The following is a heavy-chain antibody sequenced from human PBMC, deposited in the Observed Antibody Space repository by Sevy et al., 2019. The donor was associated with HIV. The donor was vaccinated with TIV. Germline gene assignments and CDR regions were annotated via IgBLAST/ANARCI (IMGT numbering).Heavy chain of an antibody. Sequence: GGSLRLSCSASGFTFSSYAMHWVRQAPGKGLEYVSAISSNGGSTYYADSVKGRFTISRDNSKNTLYLQMSSLRVEDTAVYYCVKLLVETAMGGDTFDYWGQGTLVTVSS. J-gene: IGHJ4*02. CDR2: ISSNGGST. CDR3: VKLLVETAMGGDTFDY. CDR1: GFTFSSYA. D-gene: IGHD5-18*01. V-gene: IGHV3-64D*06.